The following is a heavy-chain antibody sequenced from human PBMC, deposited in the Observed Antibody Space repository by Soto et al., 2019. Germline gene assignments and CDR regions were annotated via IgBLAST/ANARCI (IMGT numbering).Heavy chain of an antibody. J-gene: IGHJ4*02. Sequence: QLQLQESGPGLVKPSETLSLTCTVSGGSISSSSYYWGWIRQPPGKGLEWIGSIYYSGSTYYNPSLKSRVTISVDTSKNQFSLKLSSVTAADTAVYYCARSIPRYYGSGSYYTSLDYWGQGTLVTVSS. CDR3: ARSIPRYYGSGSYYTSLDY. CDR1: GGSISSSSYY. CDR2: IYYSGST. D-gene: IGHD3-10*01. V-gene: IGHV4-39*01.